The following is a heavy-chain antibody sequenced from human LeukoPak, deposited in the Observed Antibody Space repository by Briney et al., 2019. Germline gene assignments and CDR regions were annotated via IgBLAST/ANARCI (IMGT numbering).Heavy chain of an antibody. CDR3: ARLGSGDSRDFDY. CDR2: ISAYNGNT. Sequence: ASVKVSCKASGYTFTDYYIHWVRQAPGQGLEWMGWISAYNGNTNYAQELQGRVTMTTDTSTSTAYMELRSLRSDDTAVYYCARLGSGDSRDFDYWGQGTLVTVSS. CDR1: GYTFTDYY. J-gene: IGHJ4*02. D-gene: IGHD2-21*02. V-gene: IGHV1-18*04.